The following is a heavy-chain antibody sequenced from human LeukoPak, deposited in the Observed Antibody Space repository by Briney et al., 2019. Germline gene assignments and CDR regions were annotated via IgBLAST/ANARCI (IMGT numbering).Heavy chain of an antibody. V-gene: IGHV4-59*01. J-gene: IGHJ4*02. CDR3: ARGGGKGLAIDY. D-gene: IGHD3/OR15-3a*01. CDR1: GGSISSYY. CDR2: IYYSGST. Sequence: SETLSLTCTVSGGSISSYYWSWIRQPPGKGLEWIGYIYYSGSTNYNPSLKSRVTISVDTSKNQFSLKLSSVTAADTAVCYCARGGGKGLAIDYWGQGTLVTVSS.